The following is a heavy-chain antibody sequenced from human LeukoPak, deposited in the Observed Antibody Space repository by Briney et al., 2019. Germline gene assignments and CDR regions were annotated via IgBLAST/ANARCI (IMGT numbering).Heavy chain of an antibody. J-gene: IGHJ4*02. CDR2: ISSSSSYI. D-gene: IGHD3-9*01. CDR1: GFTFDDYG. Sequence: GGSLRLSCAASGFTFDDYGMSWVRQAPGKGLEWVSSISSSSSYIYYADSVKGRFTISRDNAKNSLYLQMNSLRAEDTAVYYCARDSRYFDWFSDWGQGTLVTVSS. CDR3: ARDSRYFDWFSD. V-gene: IGHV3-21*01.